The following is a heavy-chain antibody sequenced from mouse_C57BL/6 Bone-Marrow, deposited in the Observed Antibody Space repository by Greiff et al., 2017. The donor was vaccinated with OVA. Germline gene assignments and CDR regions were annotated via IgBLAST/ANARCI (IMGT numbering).Heavy chain of an antibody. J-gene: IGHJ3*01. CDR2: IHPNSGST. D-gene: IGHD2-5*01. V-gene: IGHV1-64*01. Sequence: QVQLQQSGAELVKPGASVKLSCKASGYTFTSYWMHWVKQRPGQGLEWIGMIHPNSGSTNYNEKFKSKATLTVDKSSSTAYMQLSSLTSEDSAVYYCAYYSNYVSFAYWGQGTLVTVSA. CDR3: AYYSNYVSFAY. CDR1: GYTFTSYW.